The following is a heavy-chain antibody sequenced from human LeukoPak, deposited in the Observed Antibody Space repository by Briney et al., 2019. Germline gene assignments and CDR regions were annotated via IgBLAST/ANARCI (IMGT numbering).Heavy chain of an antibody. V-gene: IGHV3-21*01. CDR1: GFTFNSYT. J-gene: IGHJ6*03. CDR3: ARDRGNQRGYYYYYMDV. CDR2: ISSSSSYI. D-gene: IGHD1-14*01. Sequence: GGSLRLSCAASGFTFNSYTMNWVRQAPGKGLEGVSSISSSSSYIYYADSVEGRFTISRDSAKNSLYLQMNSLRAEDTAVYYCARDRGNQRGYYYYYMDVWGKGTTVTVSS.